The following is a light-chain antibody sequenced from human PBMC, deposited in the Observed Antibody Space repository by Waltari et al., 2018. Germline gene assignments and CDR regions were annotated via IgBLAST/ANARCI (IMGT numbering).Light chain of an antibody. CDR3: AAWDDSLSGPV. J-gene: IGLJ2*01. Sequence: QSLLTQPPSASATPGQRVTISCSGSRSSIGSNTVNWYQHLPGTAPKLLIYINNQRPSWVPYRFSRSQSGTSASRAITGLQSEDEADYYCAAWDDSLSGPVFGGGTKLTVL. CDR1: RSSIGSNT. CDR2: INN. V-gene: IGLV1-44*01.